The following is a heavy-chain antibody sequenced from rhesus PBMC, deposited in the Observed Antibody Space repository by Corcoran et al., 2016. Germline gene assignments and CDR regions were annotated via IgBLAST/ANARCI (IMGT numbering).Heavy chain of an antibody. V-gene: IGHV4-165*02. CDR3: AGFSGSYCSLDV. CDR2: VGANNGLP. Sequence: QVQLQESGPRLVKPSETLSLTCAVPGGSISGYYYNWIRQAPGKGLEWFGYVGANNGLPTPTPSLKIRAPIPPHTSKNHFSLNLTSVPAADTAVYYCAGFSGSYCSLDVWGRGLLVTVSS. J-gene: IGHJ5-2*02. CDR1: GGSISGYY. D-gene: IGHD6-31*01.